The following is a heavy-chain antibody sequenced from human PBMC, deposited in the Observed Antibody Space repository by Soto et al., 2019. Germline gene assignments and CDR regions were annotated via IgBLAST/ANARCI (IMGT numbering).Heavy chain of an antibody. CDR1: GYTFTSYG. CDR3: ASGWFGEFVYYFDY. D-gene: IGHD3-10*01. Sequence: QVQLVQSGAEVKKPGASVKVSCKASGYTFTSYGISWVRQAPGQGLEWMGWISVYNGNTNYAQKLQGRVTMTTDTSTSKAYMELRSLRADDTAVYYCASGWFGEFVYYFDYWGQGTLVTVSS. J-gene: IGHJ4*02. V-gene: IGHV1-18*01. CDR2: ISVYNGNT.